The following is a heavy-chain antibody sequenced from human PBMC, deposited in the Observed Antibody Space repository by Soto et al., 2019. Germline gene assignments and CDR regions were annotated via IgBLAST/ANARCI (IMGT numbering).Heavy chain of an antibody. CDR2: ISAYNGNT. V-gene: IGHV1-18*01. Sequence: QVQLVQSGAEVKKPGASVKVSCKASGYTFTSYGISWVRQAPGQGLEWMGWISAYNGNTNYAQKLQGRVTMTTDTSTSTAYMELRSLRSDDTAVYYCARDRRVYYDILTGNWYFDLWGRGTLVTVSS. CDR3: ARDRRVYYDILTGNWYFDL. CDR1: GYTFTSYG. J-gene: IGHJ2*01. D-gene: IGHD3-9*01.